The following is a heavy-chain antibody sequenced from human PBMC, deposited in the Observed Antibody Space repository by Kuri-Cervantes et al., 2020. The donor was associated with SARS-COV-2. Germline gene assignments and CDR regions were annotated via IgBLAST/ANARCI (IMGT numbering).Heavy chain of an antibody. CDR2: IYYSGST. J-gene: IGHJ6*02. D-gene: IGHD2-2*01. Sequence: SETLSLTCTVSGDSVTSGNYSWSWIRQPPGKGLEWIGYIYYSGSTNYNPSLQNRVSILIDTSKNQFSLRLTSVTAADTAVYYCARDTSAYQNYYYYYGVDVWGQGTTVTVSS. V-gene: IGHV4-61*01. CDR1: GDSVTSGNYS. CDR3: ARDTSAYQNYYYYYGVDV.